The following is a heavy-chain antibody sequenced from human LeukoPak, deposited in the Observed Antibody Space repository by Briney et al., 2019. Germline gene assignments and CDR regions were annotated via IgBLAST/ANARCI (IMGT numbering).Heavy chain of an antibody. CDR1: GFTFGTHT. J-gene: IGHJ4*02. CDR2: IRSSGTT. CDR3: TSSSGYFDY. Sequence: GGSLRLSCTTSGFTFGTHTMHWFRQAPGKGLQWIGFIRSSGTTRYAASVKGRFTISRDDSKSIAYLQMNSLKTEDTAVYYCTSSSGYFDYWGQGTLVTVSS. V-gene: IGHV3-49*03. D-gene: IGHD6-19*01.